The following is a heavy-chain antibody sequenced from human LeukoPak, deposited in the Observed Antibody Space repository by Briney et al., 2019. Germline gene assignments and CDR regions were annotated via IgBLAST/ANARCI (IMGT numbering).Heavy chain of an antibody. D-gene: IGHD6-13*01. J-gene: IGHJ5*02. Sequence: ASVKVSCKASGYTFTSYDINWVRQATGQGVEWMGYMNPNSGKIGYAQKFQGRVTMTTDTSISTAYMELSSLRSEDTAVYYCAREQLDPWGQGTLVAISS. CDR3: AREQLDP. CDR1: GYTFTSYD. V-gene: IGHV1-8*01. CDR2: MNPNSGKI.